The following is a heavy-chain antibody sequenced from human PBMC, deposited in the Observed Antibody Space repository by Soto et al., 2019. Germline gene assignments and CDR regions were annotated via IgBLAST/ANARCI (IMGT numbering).Heavy chain of an antibody. J-gene: IGHJ4*02. V-gene: IGHV1-46*01. CDR2: INPSGGST. CDR1: GYTFTSYY. D-gene: IGHD4-17*01. Sequence: GASVKVSCKASGYTFTSYYMHWVRQAPGQGLEWMGIINPSGGSTSYAQKFQGRVTITTDESTSTAYMELSSLRSEDTAVYYCATLMTTVTTTPSGLFYWGQGTLVTVSS. CDR3: ATLMTTVTTTPSGLFY.